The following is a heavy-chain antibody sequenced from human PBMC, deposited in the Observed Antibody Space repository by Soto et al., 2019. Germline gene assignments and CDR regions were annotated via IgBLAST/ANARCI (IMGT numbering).Heavy chain of an antibody. D-gene: IGHD3-3*01. CDR2: ISSSSSYI. V-gene: IGHV3-21*01. CDR1: GFTFSSYS. CDR3: ARDIRFLEWLSPYYGMDV. Sequence: GGSLRLSCAASGFTFSSYSMNWVRQAPGKGLEWVSSISSSSSYIYYADSVKGRFTISRDNAKNSLYLQMNSLRAEDTAVYYCARDIRFLEWLSPYYGMDVWGQGTTVTVSS. J-gene: IGHJ6*02.